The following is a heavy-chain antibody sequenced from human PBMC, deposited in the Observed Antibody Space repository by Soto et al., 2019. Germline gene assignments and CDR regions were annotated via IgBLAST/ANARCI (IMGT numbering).Heavy chain of an antibody. CDR3: AKAGSSSWYSRYFDS. CDR1: GASIRNYY. J-gene: IGHJ4*02. V-gene: IGHV4-59*01. D-gene: IGHD6-13*01. Sequence: QVQLQESGPGLVKPSETLSLTCTVSGASIRNYYWSWIRQPPGKELEWIGYIYYSGHTNYNPSLESRVTISVDTSKNQFSLKLSSVTAADTAVYYCAKAGSSSWYSRYFDSWGQGTLVTVSS. CDR2: IYYSGHT.